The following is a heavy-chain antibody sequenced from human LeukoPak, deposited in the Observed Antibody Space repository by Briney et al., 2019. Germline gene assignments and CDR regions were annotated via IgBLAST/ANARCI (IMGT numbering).Heavy chain of an antibody. CDR3: ARGIGDYSSGWYSDY. CDR2: IYHSGST. V-gene: IGHV4-30-2*01. J-gene: IGHJ4*02. Sequence: SETLSLTCAVSGGSISSGGYSWSWIRQPPGKGLEWIGYIYHSGSTYYNPSLKSRVTISVDRSKNQFSLKLSSVTAADTAVYYYARGIGDYSSGWYSDYWGQGTLVTVSS. CDR1: GGSISSGGYS. D-gene: IGHD6-19*01.